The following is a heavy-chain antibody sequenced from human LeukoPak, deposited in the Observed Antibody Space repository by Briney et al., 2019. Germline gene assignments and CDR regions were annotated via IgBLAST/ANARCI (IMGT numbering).Heavy chain of an antibody. D-gene: IGHD2-2*01. CDR3: ARLTSSYYMDV. V-gene: IGHV4-4*07. CDR2: IYTYGIT. J-gene: IGHJ6*03. Sequence: ASETLSLTCTVSGGSIRSYYWTWIRQPAGKGLDWIGHIYTYGITNYNPSLKSRVTMSIDTSKNQFSLKVTSVTAADTAVYYCARLTSSYYMDVWGKGTTVIVS. CDR1: GGSIRSYY.